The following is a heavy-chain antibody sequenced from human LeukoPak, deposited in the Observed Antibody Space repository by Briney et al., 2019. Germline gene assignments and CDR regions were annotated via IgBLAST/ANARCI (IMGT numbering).Heavy chain of an antibody. CDR1: GDSVSSKNGA. V-gene: IGHV6-1*01. Sequence: SQTLSLTCAISGDSVSSKNGAWNWIRQSPSRGLEWLGRTYYRSKWYNDYAEFIQGRITINPDTSKNQFSLQLNSVIPEDTAVYFCARDMGTTGWYTFDYWGQGTLVTVSS. J-gene: IGHJ4*02. CDR3: ARDMGTTGWYTFDY. CDR2: TYYRSKWYN. D-gene: IGHD6-19*01.